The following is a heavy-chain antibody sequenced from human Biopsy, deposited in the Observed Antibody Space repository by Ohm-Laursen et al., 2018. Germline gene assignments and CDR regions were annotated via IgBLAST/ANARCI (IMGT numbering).Heavy chain of an antibody. J-gene: IGHJ2*01. D-gene: IGHD1-26*01. V-gene: IGHV4-59*08. CDR2: IYYTGST. CDR3: ARHAPSYSGSYWRYFDL. Sequence: SETLSLTCTVSGGSISSYYWSWIRQPPGKGLEWIGYIYYTGSTNYNPSLKSRVTISVHTSMNHLSLRLTFVTAADTAVYYCARHAPSYSGSYWRYFDLWGRGTLVTVSS. CDR1: GGSISSYY.